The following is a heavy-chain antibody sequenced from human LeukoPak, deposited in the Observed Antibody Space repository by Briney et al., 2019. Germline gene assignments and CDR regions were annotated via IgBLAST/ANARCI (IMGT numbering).Heavy chain of an antibody. Sequence: SVKVSCKASGGTFSSYAISWVRQAPGQGLEWMGRIIPILGIANYAQKFQGRVTITADKSTSTAYMELSRLRSDDTAVYYCARDLIKYCSSTSCYTGNWFDPWGQGTLVTVSS. CDR3: ARDLIKYCSSTSCYTGNWFDP. CDR2: IIPILGIA. CDR1: GGTFSSYA. D-gene: IGHD2-2*02. J-gene: IGHJ5*02. V-gene: IGHV1-69*04.